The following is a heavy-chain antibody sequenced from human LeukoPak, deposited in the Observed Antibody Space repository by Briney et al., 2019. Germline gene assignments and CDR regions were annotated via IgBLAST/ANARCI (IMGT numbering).Heavy chain of an antibody. CDR3: ARGHQYYDFWSGYYPTSLGY. J-gene: IGHJ4*02. CDR2: IQSGGST. CDR1: GFTVSTTY. Sequence: GGSLRLSCAVSGFTVSTTYMSWVRQAPGKGLEWVSVIQSGGSTYYADSVKGRFTISRDNSKNTLYLQMNSLRAEDTAVYYCARGHQYYDFWSGYYPTSLGYWGQGTLVTVSS. D-gene: IGHD3-3*01. V-gene: IGHV3-66*02.